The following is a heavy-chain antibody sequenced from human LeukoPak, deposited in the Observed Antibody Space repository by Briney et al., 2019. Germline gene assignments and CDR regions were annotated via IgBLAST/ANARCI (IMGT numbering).Heavy chain of an antibody. CDR2: IYPGDSDT. CDR1: GYTFTTYW. D-gene: IGHD3-10*01. J-gene: IGHJ4*02. Sequence: GESLKISCQGPGYTFTTYWIGWVRQMPGKGLEWMGIIYPGDSDTRYSPSFQGQVTISADKSISTAYLQWSSLKASDTAMYYCTRHGTGVTDYWGQGTLVTVSS. CDR3: TRHGTGVTDY. V-gene: IGHV5-51*01.